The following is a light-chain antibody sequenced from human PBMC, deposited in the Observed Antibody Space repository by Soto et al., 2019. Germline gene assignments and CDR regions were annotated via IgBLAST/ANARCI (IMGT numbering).Light chain of an antibody. V-gene: IGKV3-15*01. J-gene: IGKJ2*01. CDR2: GAS. Sequence: EILMTQSPATLSVSPGERATLTCRASQSVDSNLAWYQQKPGQAPRLLINGASTRATGIPARFSGSGSGTEFTLNISSLQSADFAGYYWQQYNNWTYTFVQGTNLEIK. CDR3: QQYNNWTYT. CDR1: QSVDSN.